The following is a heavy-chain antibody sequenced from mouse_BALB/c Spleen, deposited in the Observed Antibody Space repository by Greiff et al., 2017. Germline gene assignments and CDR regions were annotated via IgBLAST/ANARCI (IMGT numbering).Heavy chain of an antibody. D-gene: IGHD1-1*01. J-gene: IGHJ3*01. V-gene: IGHV2-9*02. CDR1: GFSLTSYG. CDR3: ARDYYGSSAWFAY. Sequence: VKLVESGPGLVAPSQSLSITCTVSGFSLTSYGVHWVRQPPGKGLECLGVIWAGGSTNYNSALMSRLSISKDNSKSQVFLKMNSLQTDDTAMYYCARDYYGSSAWFAYWGQGTLVTVSA. CDR2: IWAGGST.